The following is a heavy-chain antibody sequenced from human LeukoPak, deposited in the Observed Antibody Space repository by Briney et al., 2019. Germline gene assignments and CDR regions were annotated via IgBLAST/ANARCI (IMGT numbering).Heavy chain of an antibody. J-gene: IGHJ3*02. D-gene: IGHD3-22*01. CDR2: ISSSSSTI. V-gene: IGHV3-48*01. CDR3: ARILMGGYYDSSGYSHAFDI. CDR1: GFTFSSYS. Sequence: PGGSLRLSCATSGFTFSSYSMNWVRQAPGKGLEWVSYISSSSSTIYYADSVKGRFTISRDNAKNSLYLQMNSLRAEDTAVYYCARILMGGYYDSSGYSHAFDIWGQGTMVTVSS.